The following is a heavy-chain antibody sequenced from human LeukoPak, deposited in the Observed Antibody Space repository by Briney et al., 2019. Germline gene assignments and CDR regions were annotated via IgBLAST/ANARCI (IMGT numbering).Heavy chain of an antibody. J-gene: IGHJ6*03. Sequence: PSETLSLTCTVSGGSISSYYWSWIRQPPGKGLEWIGYIYYSGSTNYNPSLKSRVTISVDTSKNQFSLKLSSVTAADTAVYYCARGRVVPAAAQQYYYYMDVWGKGTTVTISS. CDR3: ARGRVVPAAAQQYYYYMDV. CDR1: GGSISSYY. CDR2: IYYSGST. D-gene: IGHD2-2*01. V-gene: IGHV4-59*01.